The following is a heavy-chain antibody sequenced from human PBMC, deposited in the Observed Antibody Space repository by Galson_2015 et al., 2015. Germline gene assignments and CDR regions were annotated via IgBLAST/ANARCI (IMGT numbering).Heavy chain of an antibody. D-gene: IGHD3-10*01. CDR2: ISSVSSSI. CDR1: GFIFGTQS. CDR3: ARGLGSTNKRDHRFDP. V-gene: IGHV3-48*02. Sequence: SLRLSCAASGFIFGTQSMNWVRQAPGKGLEWVSYISSVSSSINYADSVKGRFTIYRDNAQNSLYLRMNNLRDEDTAVYYCARGLGSTNKRDHRFDPWGQGTLVTVSS. J-gene: IGHJ5*02.